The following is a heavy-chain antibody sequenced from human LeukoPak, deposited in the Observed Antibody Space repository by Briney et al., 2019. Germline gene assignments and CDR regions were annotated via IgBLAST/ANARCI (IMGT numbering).Heavy chain of an antibody. V-gene: IGHV1-2*02. CDR3: AREMVVFITSGFDY. J-gene: IGHJ4*02. CDR1: GYTFIGYY. Sequence: ASVKVSCKASGYTFIGYYIHWMRQTPGQGLEWMGWINPKDGGTKYAQKFQGRVTMTRDTSISTVNMEMSRLRSDDTAIYYCAREMVVFITSGFDYWGQGTLVTVSS. CDR2: INPKDGGT. D-gene: IGHD3-22*01.